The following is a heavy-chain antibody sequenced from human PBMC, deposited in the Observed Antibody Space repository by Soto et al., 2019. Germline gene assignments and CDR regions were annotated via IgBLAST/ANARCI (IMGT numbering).Heavy chain of an antibody. Sequence: QVQLQESGPGLVKPSQTLSLICTVSGDSISSDNYFWSWIRQPPGQGLEWVGYISNRGTPYYNPSLKSRVTISLDTSGNRFSLDMYSVTATDTAVYYCAREVNVVALSDAFDIWGQGTMVTVSS. J-gene: IGHJ3*02. CDR2: ISNRGTP. D-gene: IGHD2-8*01. V-gene: IGHV4-30-4*01. CDR1: GDSISSDNYF. CDR3: AREVNVVALSDAFDI.